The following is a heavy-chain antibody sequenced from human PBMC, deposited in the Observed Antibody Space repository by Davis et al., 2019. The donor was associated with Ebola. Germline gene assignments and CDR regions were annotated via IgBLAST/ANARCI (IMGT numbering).Heavy chain of an antibody. J-gene: IGHJ4*02. CDR3: AKDLDSGYDGYFDY. D-gene: IGHD5-12*01. V-gene: IGHV3-21*01. CDR2: ISSSSSYI. Sequence: GGSLRLSCAASRFTFSSYSMNWVRQAPGKGLEWVSSISSSSSYIYYADSVKGRFTISRDNAKNSLYLQMNSLRAEDTAVYYCAKDLDSGYDGYFDYWGQGTLVTVSS. CDR1: RFTFSSYS.